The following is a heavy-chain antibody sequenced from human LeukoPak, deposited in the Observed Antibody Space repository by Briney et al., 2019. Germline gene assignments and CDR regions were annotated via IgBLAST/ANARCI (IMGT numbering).Heavy chain of an antibody. J-gene: IGHJ4*02. CDR3: VRDLGYYYDSSGFGY. D-gene: IGHD3-22*01. CDR2: IYYSGST. Sequence: SETPSLTCTVSGGSISSYYWSWIRQPPGKGLEWIGYIYYSGSTNYNPSLKSRVTISVDTSKNQFSLKLSSVTAADTAVYYCVRDLGYYYDSSGFGYWGQGTLVTVSS. V-gene: IGHV4-59*01. CDR1: GGSISSYY.